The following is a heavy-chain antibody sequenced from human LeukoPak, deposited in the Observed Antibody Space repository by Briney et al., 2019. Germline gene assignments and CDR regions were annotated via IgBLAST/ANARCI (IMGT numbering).Heavy chain of an antibody. V-gene: IGHV3-23*01. D-gene: IGHD2-2*01. CDR3: AKGGPYCTSTSCYGYHYYYYMDV. CDR2: ICGSGGST. J-gene: IGHJ6*03. CDR1: GFTFSNYA. Sequence: PGVSLRLSCAASGFTFSNYAMSWVPQAPGKGLEWVSLICGSGGSTYYADSVKGRFPISRDNSKKTLYLQMNSLRAEDTAVYYCAKGGPYCTSTSCYGYHYYYYMDVWGNGTTVAVS.